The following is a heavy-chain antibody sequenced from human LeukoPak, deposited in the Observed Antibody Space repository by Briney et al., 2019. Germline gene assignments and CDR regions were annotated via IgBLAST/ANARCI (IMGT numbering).Heavy chain of an antibody. Sequence: GGSLRLSCAASGFIYSSFWMSWVRQAPGKGLEWVANIEPDGSGKNYVDSVRGRFTISRDNAKNSLYLQMNSVRVEDSAVCYWARSLWPEDYWGQGTLVTVSS. J-gene: IGHJ4*02. D-gene: IGHD2-21*01. CDR3: ARSLWPEDY. CDR1: GFIYSSFW. V-gene: IGHV3-7*01. CDR2: IEPDGSGK.